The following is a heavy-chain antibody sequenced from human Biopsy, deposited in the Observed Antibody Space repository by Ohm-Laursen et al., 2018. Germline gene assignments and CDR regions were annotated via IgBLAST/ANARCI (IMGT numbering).Heavy chain of an antibody. V-gene: IGHV3-11*01. CDR2: ISAAGPAM. Sequence: GSLRLSCAASGFTFSDFYMSWIRQAPGKGLEWTSYISAAGPAMFYADSVRGRFTISRDNANNLLYLQMDSLRAEDTAVYYCARRRPIDYWGQGILVTVSS. CDR1: GFTFSDFY. J-gene: IGHJ4*02. CDR3: ARRRPIDY.